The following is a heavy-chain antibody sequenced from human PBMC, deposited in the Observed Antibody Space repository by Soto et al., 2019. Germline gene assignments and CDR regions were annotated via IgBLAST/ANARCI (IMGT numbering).Heavy chain of an antibody. Sequence: EVQLVESGGGLVQPGGSLRLSCEASGFTFSAYWMGWVRQAPGTGLQLVATIKPDGSEKYYVDSVTGRFTISRDNDKNSLYLQLNTLRAEDTGVYYCAIPIRGSPEDVWGQGTTVTVSS. CDR1: GFTFSAYW. CDR2: IKPDGSEK. D-gene: IGHD1-20*01. J-gene: IGHJ6*02. CDR3: AIPIRGSPEDV. V-gene: IGHV3-7*05.